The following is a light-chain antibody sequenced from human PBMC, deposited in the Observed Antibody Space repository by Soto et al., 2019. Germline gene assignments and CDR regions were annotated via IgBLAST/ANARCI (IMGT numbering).Light chain of an antibody. CDR2: DVT. Sequence: QSALTQPRSMSGSPGQSVTISCTGTNSDVGGYNYVSWYQQHPGKAPKLMIYDVTKRPSGVPDRVSGSKSGNTASLTISGLQAEDEADYYCCSYAGSYTLLFGGGTKLTVL. CDR1: NSDVGGYNY. V-gene: IGLV2-11*01. J-gene: IGLJ2*01. CDR3: CSYAGSYTLL.